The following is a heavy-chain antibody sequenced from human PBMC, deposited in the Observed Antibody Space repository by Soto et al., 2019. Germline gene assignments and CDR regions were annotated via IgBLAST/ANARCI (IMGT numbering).Heavy chain of an antibody. Sequence: GESLKISCDSHGYSFTTYWITWVGQKPGKGLEWVGSFHPGESDTRYSPSFQGQVTISADRSLATAYLQWSSLQAADTAIYYCARHEATYYNFYGMDVWGQGTTVTVSS. CDR2: FHPGESDT. CDR3: ARHEATYYNFYGMDV. CDR1: GYSFTTYW. J-gene: IGHJ6*02. V-gene: IGHV5-51*01.